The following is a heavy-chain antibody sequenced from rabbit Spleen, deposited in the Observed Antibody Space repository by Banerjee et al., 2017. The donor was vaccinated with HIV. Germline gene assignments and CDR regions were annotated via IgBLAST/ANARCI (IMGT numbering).Heavy chain of an antibody. D-gene: IGHD1-1*01. V-gene: IGHV1S40*01. Sequence: QSLEESGGDLVKPGASLTLTCTASGFSFSSIHFMCWVRQAPGKGLEWIGCIRSTDGVTYYATWASGRFTISKTSSTTVTLQLNSLTAADTATYFCARGISNNGAPFNLWGPGTLVTVS. CDR2: IRSTDGVT. J-gene: IGHJ4*01. CDR3: ARGISNNGAPFNL. CDR1: GFSFSSIHF.